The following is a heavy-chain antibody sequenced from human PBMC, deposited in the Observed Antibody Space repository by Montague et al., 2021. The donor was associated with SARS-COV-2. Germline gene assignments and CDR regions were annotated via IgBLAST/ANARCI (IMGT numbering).Heavy chain of an antibody. D-gene: IGHD3-3*01. CDR1: GGSISSYY. CDR2: IYYSGST. J-gene: IGHJ6*03. CDR3: AGTYYDFWGGFIHHYYMDV. Sequence: SETLSLTCTVSGGSISSYYWSWIRQPPGKGLEWIGYIYYSGSTNYNPSLKIRVTISVDTSKNQFSLKLSSVAAADTAVYYCAGTYYDFWGGFIHHYYMDVWGKGTTVTVSS. V-gene: IGHV4-59*01.